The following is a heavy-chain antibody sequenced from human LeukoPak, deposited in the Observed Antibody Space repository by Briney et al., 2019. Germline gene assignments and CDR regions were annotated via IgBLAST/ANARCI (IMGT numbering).Heavy chain of an antibody. Sequence: ASVKVSCKASGYTFTSYDINWVRQATGQGLEWMGWMNPNSGNTGYAQKFQGRVTITRNTSISTAYMELSSLRSEDTAVYYCARGLQEDDFWSGYYPYYYYYMDVWGKGTTVTVSS. CDR3: ARGLQEDDFWSGYYPYYYYYMDV. CDR2: MNPNSGNT. J-gene: IGHJ6*03. D-gene: IGHD3-3*01. V-gene: IGHV1-8*03. CDR1: GYTFTSYD.